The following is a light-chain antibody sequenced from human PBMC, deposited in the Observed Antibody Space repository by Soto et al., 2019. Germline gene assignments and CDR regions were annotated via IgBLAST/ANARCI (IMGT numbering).Light chain of an antibody. V-gene: IGKV3-20*01. Sequence: EIVLTQSPGTLSLSPGERATLSCRASQSVSSYLVWYQQKPGQAPRLLIYGASSRAPGIPDRFSGSGSGTDFTLTVSRLDPEDFALFYCQQYGSSPPTFGQGTKLEI. CDR1: QSVSSY. CDR3: QQYGSSPPT. CDR2: GAS. J-gene: IGKJ2*01.